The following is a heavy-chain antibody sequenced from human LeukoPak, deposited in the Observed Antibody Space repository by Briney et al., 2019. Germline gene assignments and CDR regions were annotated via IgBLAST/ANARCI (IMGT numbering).Heavy chain of an antibody. D-gene: IGHD4-23*01. CDR1: GFTFSSYA. CDR2: ISGSGGST. CDR3: ARGYAGNYLFDY. Sequence: PGGSLRLSCVASGFTFSSYAMSWVRQAPGKGLEWVSAISGSGGSTYYADSVKGRFTISRDNAKNTLYLQMNSLRAEDTAVYYCARGYAGNYLFDYWGQGTRVTVSS. J-gene: IGHJ4*02. V-gene: IGHV3-23*01.